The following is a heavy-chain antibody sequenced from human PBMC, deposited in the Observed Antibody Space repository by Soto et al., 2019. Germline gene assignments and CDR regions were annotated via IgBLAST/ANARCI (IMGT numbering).Heavy chain of an antibody. CDR2: ISSNGSKK. Sequence: GGSLRLSCVASGFTFSSYGMHWVRQAPGKGLEWVAVISSNGSKKYYADSVKGRFTISRDNSKNTLYLQMNSLRAEDTAVYYCAKEPDVVCGSYTLFDPWGQGTLVTVSS. V-gene: IGHV3-30*18. CDR3: AKEPDVVCGSYTLFDP. J-gene: IGHJ5*02. D-gene: IGHD1-26*01. CDR1: GFTFSSYG.